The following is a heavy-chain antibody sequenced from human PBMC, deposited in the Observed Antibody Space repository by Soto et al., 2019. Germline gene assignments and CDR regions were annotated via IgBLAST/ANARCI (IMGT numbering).Heavy chain of an antibody. CDR2: VFYGGT. D-gene: IGHD4-4*01. J-gene: IGHJ4*02. CDR1: GSRLSSNN. Sequence: AYGTRSRTCVVSGSRLSSNNWSWLRQSPDKGLEWLGYVFYGGTDYNPSLGGRVSMSVQTSKSQFSLTLSSVTAADTAVYYCASYRGALYFDLWGQGIQVTV. CDR3: ASYRGALYFDL. V-gene: IGHV4-59*03.